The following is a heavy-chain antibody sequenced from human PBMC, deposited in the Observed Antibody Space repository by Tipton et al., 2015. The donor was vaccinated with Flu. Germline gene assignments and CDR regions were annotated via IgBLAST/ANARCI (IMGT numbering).Heavy chain of an antibody. CDR1: GYSISSGYY. D-gene: IGHD1-7*01. Sequence: GLVKPSETLSLTCTVSGYSISSGYYWGWIRQPPGKGLEWIGSIYHSGSTYYNPSLKSRVTISVDTSKNQFSLKLSSVTAADTAVYYCARVVNNWNYFGDWFDPWGQGTLVTVSS. CDR2: IYHSGST. V-gene: IGHV4-38-2*02. CDR3: ARVVNNWNYFGDWFDP. J-gene: IGHJ5*02.